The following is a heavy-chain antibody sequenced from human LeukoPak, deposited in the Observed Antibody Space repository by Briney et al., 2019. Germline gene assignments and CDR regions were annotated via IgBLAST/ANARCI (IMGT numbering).Heavy chain of an antibody. D-gene: IGHD5-18*01. V-gene: IGHV3-7*01. J-gene: IGHJ4*02. CDR2: IKQDGSER. CDR3: ARDAPHGQLWLD. Sequence: GGSLRLSCAASGFTFSSYWMSWVRQAPGKGLEGVANIKQDGSERYYVDSVKGRFTNSRENAKNILYLQMNSLGAEDTAVYYCARDAPHGQLWLDWGQGTLVTVSS. CDR1: GFTFSSYW.